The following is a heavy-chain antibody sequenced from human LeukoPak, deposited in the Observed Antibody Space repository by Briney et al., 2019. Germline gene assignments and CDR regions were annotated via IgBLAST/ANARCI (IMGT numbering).Heavy chain of an antibody. CDR3: ASRDGYNSFDY. CDR2: IYYSGST. CDR1: GGSISSGDYY. V-gene: IGHV4-30-4*08. J-gene: IGHJ4*02. Sequence: SETLSPTCTVSGGSISSGDYYWSWIRQPPGKGLEWIGYIYYSGSTYYNPSLKSRVTISVDTSKNQFSLKLSSVTAADTAVYYCASRDGYNSFDYWGQGTLVTVSS. D-gene: IGHD5-24*01.